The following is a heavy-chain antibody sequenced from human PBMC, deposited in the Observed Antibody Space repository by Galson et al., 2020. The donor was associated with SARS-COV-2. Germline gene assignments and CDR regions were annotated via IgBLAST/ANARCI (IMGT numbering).Heavy chain of an antibody. V-gene: IGHV3-49*03. D-gene: IGHD3-10*01. Sequence: GGSLRLSCTASGFTFGDYAMSWFRQAPGKGLEWVGFIRSKAYGGTTEYAASVKGRFTISRDDSKSIAYLQMNSLKTKDTAVYYCTRDFYYGSGSYYIKYYFDYWGQGTLVTVSS. CDR1: GFTFGDYA. CDR3: TRDFYYGSGSYYIKYYFDY. J-gene: IGHJ4*02. CDR2: IRSKAYGGTT.